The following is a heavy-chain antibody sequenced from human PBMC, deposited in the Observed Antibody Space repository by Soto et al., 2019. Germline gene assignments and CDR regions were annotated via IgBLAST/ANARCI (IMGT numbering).Heavy chain of an antibody. CDR3: VRGPTIGDI. D-gene: IGHD2-15*01. CDR2: IRVKNGNT. V-gene: IGHV1-18*01. J-gene: IGHJ3*02. CDR1: GYTFNSYG. Sequence: QVQLVRSGGEVKKPGASVKVSCKASGYTFNSYGISWVRQAPGQGLEWMGWIRVKNGNTNYAQNFQGRFTMTTDTNTSTAYMELRSLRSNDTAVYYCVRGPTIGDIWGQVTMVTVSS.